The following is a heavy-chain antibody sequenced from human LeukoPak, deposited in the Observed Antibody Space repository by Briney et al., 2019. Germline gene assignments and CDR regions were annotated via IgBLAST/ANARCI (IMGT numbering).Heavy chain of an antibody. V-gene: IGHV4-39*01. CDR1: GDSITTSSNY. Sequence: SETLSLTCTVSGDSITTSSNYWGWLRHLPGKGLEWIGSVYRSGSSYYNPSLKSRVTISVDTSKNQFTLNLTSVTAADTAVYHCARRGTSGWAYYFDFWGPGSLLTVS. J-gene: IGHJ4*02. CDR3: ARRGTSGWAYYFDF. CDR2: VYRSGSS. D-gene: IGHD6-19*01.